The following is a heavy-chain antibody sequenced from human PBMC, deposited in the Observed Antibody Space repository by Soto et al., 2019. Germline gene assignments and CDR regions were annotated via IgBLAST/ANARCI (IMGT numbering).Heavy chain of an antibody. CDR2: INHSGST. V-gene: IGHV4-34*01. Sequence: PSETLSLTCAVYGGSCSGYYWSWIRQPPGKGLEWIGEINHSGSTNYNPSLKSRVTISVDTSKNQFSLKLRSVTAADTAVYYCARGPYYYYYGMDVWGQGTTVTVSS. CDR1: GGSCSGYY. J-gene: IGHJ6*02. CDR3: ARGPYYYYYGMDV.